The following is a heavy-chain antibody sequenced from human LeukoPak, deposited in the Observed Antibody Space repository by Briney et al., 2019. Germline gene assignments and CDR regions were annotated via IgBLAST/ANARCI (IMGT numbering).Heavy chain of an antibody. Sequence: PGGSLRLSCAASGFNFSSYAMSWVRQAPGKGQEWVSGISGSAVDTYYADSVKGRFTISRDNSKNTLYLQMNSLRAGDTAVYYCAKRSIYDIGGYYIDYWGQGTLVTVSS. J-gene: IGHJ4*02. D-gene: IGHD3-22*01. CDR3: AKRSIYDIGGYYIDY. CDR1: GFNFSSYA. V-gene: IGHV3-23*01. CDR2: ISGSAVDT.